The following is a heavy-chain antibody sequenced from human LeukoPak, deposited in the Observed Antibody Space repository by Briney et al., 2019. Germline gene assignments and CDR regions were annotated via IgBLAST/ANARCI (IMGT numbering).Heavy chain of an antibody. CDR3: ARDPGEYSSGWPPGMIPYPQYYYYYYGMDV. CDR2: ISYDGSNK. V-gene: IGHV3-30-3*01. CDR1: GFTFSSYA. D-gene: IGHD6-19*01. Sequence: GGSLRLSCAASGFTFSSYAMHRVRQAPGKGLEWVAVISYDGSNKYYADSVKGRFTISRDNSKNTLYLQMNSLRAEDTAVYYCARDPGEYSSGWPPGMIPYPQYYYYYYGMDVWGQGTTVTVSS. J-gene: IGHJ6*02.